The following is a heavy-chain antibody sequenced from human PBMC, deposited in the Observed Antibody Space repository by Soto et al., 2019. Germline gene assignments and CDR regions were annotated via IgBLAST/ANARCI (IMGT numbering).Heavy chain of an antibody. CDR1: GFSLSTSGVG. J-gene: IGHJ4*02. CDR2: IYWDDDK. Sequence: QITLKESGPTLVKPTQTLTLTCTFSGFSLSTSGVGVGWIRQPPGKALEWLALIYWDDDKRYSPSLKSRLTITKDASNNHVLITMTNMDPLDTATYYCARSSRGVWFGELWDYWGQGTLVTVSS. D-gene: IGHD3-10*01. CDR3: ARSSRGVWFGELWDY. V-gene: IGHV2-5*02.